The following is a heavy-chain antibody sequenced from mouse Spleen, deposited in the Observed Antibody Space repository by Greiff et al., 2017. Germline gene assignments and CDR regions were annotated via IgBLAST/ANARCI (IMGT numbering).Heavy chain of an antibody. CDR2: INPNNGGT. D-gene: IGHD1-1*01. Sequence: EVQLQQSGPELVKPGASVKIPCKASGYTFTDYNMDWVKQSHGKSLEWIGDINPNNGGTIYNQKFKGKATLTVDKSSSTAYMELRSLTSEDTAVYYCARRGGRTTGFAYWGQGTLVTVSA. CDR1: GYTFTDYN. J-gene: IGHJ3*01. CDR3: ARRGGRTTGFAY. V-gene: IGHV1-18*01.